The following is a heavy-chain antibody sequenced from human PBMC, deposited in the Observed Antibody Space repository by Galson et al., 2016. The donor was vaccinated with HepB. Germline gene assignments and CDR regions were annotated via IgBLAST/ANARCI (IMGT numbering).Heavy chain of an antibody. CDR3: VKDRDYYDSAGYYLFDV. D-gene: IGHD3-22*01. V-gene: IGHV3-30*18. J-gene: IGHJ4*02. Sequence: SLRLSCAVSGFDLDAYGLHWVRQAPGKGLEWVTVISFDDRNKYYADSVKGRFTVSRDISKKTVYLDMRNLRPEDTAVYYCVKDRDYYDSAGYYLFDVWGQGTLVSVSS. CDR1: GFDLDAYG. CDR2: ISFDDRNK.